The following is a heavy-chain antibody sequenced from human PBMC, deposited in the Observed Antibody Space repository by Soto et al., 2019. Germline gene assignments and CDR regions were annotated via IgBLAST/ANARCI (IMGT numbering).Heavy chain of an antibody. V-gene: IGHV3-21*01. J-gene: IGHJ6*02. CDR3: ARDVGPYYDFWSGYPLRWDDYGMDV. Sequence: GSLILCCAASDFTCSSYSMNWVRQDPGKGVEWVSSISSSSSYIYYADSVPGRFTISRDNXKNSLYLQMNSLRAEDTAVYYCARDVGPYYDFWSGYPLRWDDYGMDVWGQGTAVTVSS. CDR1: DFTCSSYS. D-gene: IGHD3-3*01. CDR2: ISSSSSYI.